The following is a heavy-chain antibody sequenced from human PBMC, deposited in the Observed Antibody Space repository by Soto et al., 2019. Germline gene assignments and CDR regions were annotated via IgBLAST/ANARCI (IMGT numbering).Heavy chain of an antibody. V-gene: IGHV4-39*01. Sequence: PSETLSLTCTVSGGSISSSSYYWGWIRQPPGKGLEWIGSIYYSGSTYYNPSLKSRVTISVDTSKNQFSLKLSSVTAADTAVYYCARGDRSEGLFYYENCGFGHWGRGTLVTVS. CDR1: GGSISSSSYY. J-gene: IGHJ4*02. D-gene: IGHD2-21*01. CDR2: IYYSGST. CDR3: ARGDRSEGLFYYENCGFGH.